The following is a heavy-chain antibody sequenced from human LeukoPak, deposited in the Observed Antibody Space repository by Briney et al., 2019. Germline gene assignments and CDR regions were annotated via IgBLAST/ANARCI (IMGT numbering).Heavy chain of an antibody. D-gene: IGHD5-18*01. CDR1: GYTFTGYY. CDR3: ARAVYSYGLIPY. V-gene: IGHV1-2*02. Sequence: ASVKVSCKASGYTFTGYYMHWVRQAPGQGLEWMGWINPNSGGTNYAQKFQGRVTMTRDTSISTAYMELSRLRSDDTAVYYCARAVYSYGLIPYWGQGTLVTVSS. J-gene: IGHJ4*02. CDR2: INPNSGGT.